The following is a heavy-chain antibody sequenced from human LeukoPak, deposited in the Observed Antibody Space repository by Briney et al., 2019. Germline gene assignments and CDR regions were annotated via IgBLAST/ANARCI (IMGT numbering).Heavy chain of an antibody. CDR2: ITGSGGHT. V-gene: IGHV3-23*01. D-gene: IGHD1/OR15-1a*01. CDR1: GFTFSTYG. Sequence: GGSLRLSCAASGFTFSTYGMSWVRQAPGKGLEWVSVITGSGGHTVYADSVKGRFTISRDNSNNTLYLQMNSLRAEDTAVYYCANPRGLITGTSRGNDAFDIWGQGTMVTVSS. CDR3: ANPRGLITGTSRGNDAFDI. J-gene: IGHJ3*02.